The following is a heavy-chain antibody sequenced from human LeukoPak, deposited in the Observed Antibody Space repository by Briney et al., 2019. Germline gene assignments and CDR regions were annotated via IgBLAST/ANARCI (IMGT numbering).Heavy chain of an antibody. CDR3: ARDNEPNYDFWSGYYHLDY. V-gene: IGHV3-7*01. CDR1: GFTFSSYW. J-gene: IGHJ4*02. Sequence: PGGSLRLSCAASGFTFSSYWMSWVRQAPGKVLEWVANIKQDGSEKDYVESVKGRFTISRDNARNSLYLQMNSLRAEDTAVYYCARDNEPNYDFWSGYYHLDYWGQGTLVTVSS. CDR2: IKQDGSEK. D-gene: IGHD3-3*01.